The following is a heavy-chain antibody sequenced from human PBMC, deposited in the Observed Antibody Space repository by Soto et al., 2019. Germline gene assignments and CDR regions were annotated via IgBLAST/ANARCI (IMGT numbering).Heavy chain of an antibody. Sequence: QVQLVQSGAEVRKPGASVKVSCKASGYPYTNSYMHWVRQAPGQGLEWMGWIHPNTGGTNYAQKFQGRGTMTRDTPVSTVYMELNRLTSDATATYFCASDFRTRGWFRQAGNFATDVWGQGTTVTVS. CDR1: GYPYTNSY. CDR3: ASDFRTRGWFRQAGNFATDV. V-gene: IGHV1-2*02. D-gene: IGHD6-19*01. CDR2: IHPNTGGT. J-gene: IGHJ6*02.